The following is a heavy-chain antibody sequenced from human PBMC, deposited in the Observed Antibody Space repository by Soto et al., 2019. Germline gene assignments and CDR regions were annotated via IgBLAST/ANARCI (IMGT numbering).Heavy chain of an antibody. CDR2: IGTAGDT. Sequence: EVQLVESGGGLVQPGGSLRLSCEASGFNFSSYDMHWVRQATGKGLEWVSVIGTAGDTFYTGSVKGRFTISRENGKNSLYLQMNSLSAGNTAVYYCARASQGASFSGGSGYLGTLDIWGQGTMVTVSS. V-gene: IGHV3-13*01. CDR1: GFNFSSYD. D-gene: IGHD2-15*01. CDR3: ARASQGASFSGGSGYLGTLDI. J-gene: IGHJ3*02.